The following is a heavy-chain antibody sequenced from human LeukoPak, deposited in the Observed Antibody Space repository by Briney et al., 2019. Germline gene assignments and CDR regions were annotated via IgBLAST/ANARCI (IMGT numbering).Heavy chain of an antibody. CDR1: GFTFDDYA. D-gene: IGHD6-25*01. CDR3: AKESATERYLDY. Sequence: GGSLRLSCAASGFTFDDYAMHWVRQAPGKGLEWVSLISWDGGSTYYADSVKGRFTISRDNSKNSLYLQMNSLRAEDTALYYCAKESATERYLDYWGQGTLVTVPS. J-gene: IGHJ4*02. V-gene: IGHV3-43D*03. CDR2: ISWDGGST.